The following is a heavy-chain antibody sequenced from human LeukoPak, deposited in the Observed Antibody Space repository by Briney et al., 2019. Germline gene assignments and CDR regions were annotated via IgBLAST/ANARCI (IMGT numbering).Heavy chain of an antibody. J-gene: IGHJ6*03. Sequence: SETLSLTCTVSGGSISGYYWSWIRQPPGKGLEWIGYIYTSGSTNYNPSLKSRVTISVDTSKHQFSLKLSSVTAADTAVYYCARHYKDYEYYYYYMDVWGKGTTVTVSS. CDR1: GGSISGYY. V-gene: IGHV4-4*09. CDR2: IYTSGST. D-gene: IGHD3-10*01. CDR3: ARHYKDYEYYYYYMDV.